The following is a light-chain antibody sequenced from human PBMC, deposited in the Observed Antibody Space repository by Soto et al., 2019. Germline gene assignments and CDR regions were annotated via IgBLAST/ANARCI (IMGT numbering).Light chain of an antibody. CDR1: QSFSSN. Sequence: IVMTQSPATLSVSPGERATLSCRAIQSFSSNLAWYQQKPGQAPRLLIYGASTRATGIPARFSGSGSGTEFTLTISSLKSEDFAVYYCQQYNNWPPWTFGQGTKVDIK. V-gene: IGKV3-15*01. J-gene: IGKJ1*01. CDR3: QQYNNWPPWT. CDR2: GAS.